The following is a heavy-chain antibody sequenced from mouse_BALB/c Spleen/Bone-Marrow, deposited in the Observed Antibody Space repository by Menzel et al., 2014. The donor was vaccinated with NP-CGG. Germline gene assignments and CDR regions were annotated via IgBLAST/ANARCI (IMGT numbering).Heavy chain of an antibody. D-gene: IGHD2-3*01. J-gene: IGHJ4*01. CDR3: ARSDGAMDY. Sequence: DVMLVESGGGLVQPGGSRKLSCAASGFTFSSFGMHWVRQAPEKGLEWAAYISTGSSTIYYADTVKGRFTISRDNPKNTLFLQMTSLRSEDTAMYYCARSDGAMDYWGQGTSVTVSS. CDR2: ISTGSSTI. CDR1: GFTFSSFG. V-gene: IGHV5-17*02.